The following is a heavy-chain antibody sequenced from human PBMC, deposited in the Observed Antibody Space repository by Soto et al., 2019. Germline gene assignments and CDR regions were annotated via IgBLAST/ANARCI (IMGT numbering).Heavy chain of an antibody. CDR3: ARHVDCSGGSCYGGWFDP. Sequence: SETLSLTCTVSGGSISSSSYYWGWIRQPPGKGLEWIGSIYYSGSTYYNPSLKSRVTISVDTSKNQFSLKLSSVTAADTAVYYCARHVDCSGGSCYGGWFDPWGQGTLVTVSS. CDR2: IYYSGST. CDR1: GGSISSSSYY. V-gene: IGHV4-39*01. D-gene: IGHD2-15*01. J-gene: IGHJ5*02.